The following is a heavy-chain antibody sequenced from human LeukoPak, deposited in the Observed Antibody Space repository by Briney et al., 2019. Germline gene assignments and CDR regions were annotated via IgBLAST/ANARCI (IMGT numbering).Heavy chain of an antibody. J-gene: IGHJ4*02. CDR3: ARAEVLLWFGELLYYDY. D-gene: IGHD3-10*01. Sequence: PGGSLRLSCAASGFTFSSYWMSWVRQAPGKGLEWVANIKQDGSEKYYVDSVKGRFTISRDNAKNSLYLQMNSLRAEDTAVYYCARAEVLLWFGELLYYDYWGQGTLVTVSS. CDR1: GFTFSSYW. V-gene: IGHV3-7*01. CDR2: IKQDGSEK.